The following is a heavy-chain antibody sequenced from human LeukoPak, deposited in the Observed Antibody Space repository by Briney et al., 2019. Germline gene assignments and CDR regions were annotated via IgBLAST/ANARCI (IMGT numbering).Heavy chain of an antibody. CDR1: GYTFTNYD. D-gene: IGHD6-13*01. CDR2: MNPNSGNT. V-gene: IGHV1-8*01. CDR3: VKNGQQLRYFQH. Sequence: ASVKVSCKASGYTFTNYDINWVRQATGQGLEWMGWMNPNSGNTGYAQKFQGRVNMTRNISISTAYMQLSGLRSEDTAVHYCVKNGQQLRYFQHWGQGTLVTVSS. J-gene: IGHJ1*01.